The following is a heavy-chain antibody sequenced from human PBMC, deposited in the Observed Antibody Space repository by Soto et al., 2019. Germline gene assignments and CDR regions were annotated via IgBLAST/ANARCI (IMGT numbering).Heavy chain of an antibody. Sequence: PSETLSLTCTVSGGSISSGGYYWSWIRQHPGKGLEWIGYIYYSGSTYYNPSLKSRVTISVDTSKNQFSLKLSSVTAADTAVYYCARDIDIAAAGTNYYYGMEVWGQGTTVTVSS. V-gene: IGHV4-31*03. CDR2: IYYSGST. CDR1: GGSISSGGYY. J-gene: IGHJ6*02. D-gene: IGHD6-13*01. CDR3: ARDIDIAAAGTNYYYGMEV.